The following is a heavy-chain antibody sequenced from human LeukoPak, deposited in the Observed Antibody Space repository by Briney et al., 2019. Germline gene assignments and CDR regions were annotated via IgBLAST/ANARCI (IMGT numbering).Heavy chain of an antibody. CDR1: GGSISGAY. J-gene: IGHJ4*02. Sequence: SETLSLTCTVSGGSISGAYWSWVRQPPGKGLEWIGYIYSSGITNYNPSLKSRVTMSVDTSKNQFSLNLSSVTAADTAVYYCARRIASAYALDSWGQGTLVTVSS. V-gene: IGHV4-4*09. CDR2: IYSSGIT. D-gene: IGHD3-16*01. CDR3: ARRIASAYALDS.